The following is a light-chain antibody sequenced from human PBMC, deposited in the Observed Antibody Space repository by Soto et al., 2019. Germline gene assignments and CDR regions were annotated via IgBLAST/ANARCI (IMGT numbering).Light chain of an antibody. Sequence: QSALTQPPSASGSPGQSVTISCTGTSRDVGGYNSVSWDQQHPGKAPKLMIYEVTKRPSGVPDRFSGSKSGNTASLTVSGLQAEDEADYYCSSYAGRNNLVFGGGTKLTVL. CDR1: SRDVGGYNS. CDR2: EVT. CDR3: SSYAGRNNLV. V-gene: IGLV2-8*01. J-gene: IGLJ2*01.